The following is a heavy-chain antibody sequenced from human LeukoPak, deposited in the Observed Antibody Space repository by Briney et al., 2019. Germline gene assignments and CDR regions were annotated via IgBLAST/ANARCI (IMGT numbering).Heavy chain of an antibody. D-gene: IGHD2-15*01. V-gene: IGHV4-4*08. Sequence: SETLSLTCTVSGGSISSYYWSWIRQPPGKGLEWIGRIYTSGSTNYNPSLKSRVTISVDTSKNQFSLKLSSVTAADTAMYYCARDGSSLRYYYMDVWGKGTTVTVSS. CDR1: GGSISSYY. CDR3: ARDGSSLRYYYMDV. J-gene: IGHJ6*03. CDR2: IYTSGST.